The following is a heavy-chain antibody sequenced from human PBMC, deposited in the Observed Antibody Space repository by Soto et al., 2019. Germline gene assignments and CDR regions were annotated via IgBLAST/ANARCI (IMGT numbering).Heavy chain of an antibody. V-gene: IGHV4-59*01. J-gene: IGHJ4*02. CDR1: GGSISSDY. CDR3: ARDFTGDYYFDY. CDR2: VYYSGSA. D-gene: IGHD4-17*01. Sequence: SETLSLTCTVSGGSISSDYWSWIRQPPGKGLEWIGYVYYSGSAKYNSSLKSRVSISIDTSKNQFSLKLTSVTAADTAVYYCARDFTGDYYFDYWGQGALVTVSS.